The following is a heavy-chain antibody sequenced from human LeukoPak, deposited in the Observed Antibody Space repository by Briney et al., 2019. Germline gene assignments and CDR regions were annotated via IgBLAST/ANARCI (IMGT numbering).Heavy chain of an antibody. J-gene: IGHJ4*02. CDR2: ISNGGTNT. V-gene: IGHV3-23*01. CDR3: TKDQRRGGPDDY. Sequence: PGGSLRLSCAASGFTFSNYGMTWVRQAPGRGLEWVSGISNGGTNTYYTDSVKGRLTISRDNSKNTLYLQMNSLRAEDTAVYYCTKDQRRGGPDDYWGQGTLVTVSS. D-gene: IGHD1-1*01. CDR1: GFTFSNYG.